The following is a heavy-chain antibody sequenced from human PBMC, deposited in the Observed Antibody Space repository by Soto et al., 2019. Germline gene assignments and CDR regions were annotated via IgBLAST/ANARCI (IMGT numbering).Heavy chain of an antibody. CDR2: LNGAGGST. J-gene: IGHJ6*02. CDR3: AAPRDEYGSGISWFTYGMDV. CDR1: GFTFSEYA. V-gene: IGHV3-23*01. Sequence: PGGSLRLSCLASGFTFSEYAMTWVRHVPGRGLEWVSSLNGAGGSTYYADSVRGRFTISRDNSQNTLFLQMNRLTVDDTAIYYCAAPRDEYGSGISWFTYGMDVWGQGTTVTVSS. D-gene: IGHD3-10*01.